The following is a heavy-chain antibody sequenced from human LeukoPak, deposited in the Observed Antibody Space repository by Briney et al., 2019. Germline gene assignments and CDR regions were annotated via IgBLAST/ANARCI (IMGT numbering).Heavy chain of an antibody. V-gene: IGHV3-9*01. J-gene: IGHJ4*02. Sequence: GGSLRLSCAASGFTFGDYVMHWVRQPPGKGLEWVSGVSHNSGSSGYVDSVKGRFTISRDNAKNSLYLQMNSLRADDTAVYYCARDKSNKGHDCWGQGTLVTVSS. CDR3: ARDKSNKGHDC. CDR1: GFTFGDYV. CDR2: VSHNSGSS.